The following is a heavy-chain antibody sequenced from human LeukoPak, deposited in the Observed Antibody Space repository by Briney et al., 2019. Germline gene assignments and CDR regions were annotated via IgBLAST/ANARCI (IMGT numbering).Heavy chain of an antibody. D-gene: IGHD4-17*01. J-gene: IGHJ4*02. V-gene: IGHV4-59*01. CDR2: IYYSGST. CDR1: GGSISSYY. CDR3: ARADPGDYRLIDY. Sequence: SETLSLTCTVSGGSISSYYWSWIRQPPGKGLEWIGYIYYSGSTNYNPSLKSRVTISVDTSKNQFSLKLSSVTAADTAVYYCARADPGDYRLIDYWGQGTLVTVSS.